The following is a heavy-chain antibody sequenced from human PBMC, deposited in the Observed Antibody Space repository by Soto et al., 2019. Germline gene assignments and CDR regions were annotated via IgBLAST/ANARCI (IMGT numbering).Heavy chain of an antibody. D-gene: IGHD3-10*01. Sequence: QVQLQQWGAGLLKPSETLSLTCAVYGGSFSGYYWSWIRQPPGKGLEWIGEINHSGSTNYNPSLKRRVTISVDTSKNQFSLKLSSVTAADTAVYYCASVLYYGSGSYGDYWGQGTLVTVSS. CDR2: INHSGST. V-gene: IGHV4-34*01. CDR1: GGSFSGYY. J-gene: IGHJ4*02. CDR3: ASVLYYGSGSYGDY.